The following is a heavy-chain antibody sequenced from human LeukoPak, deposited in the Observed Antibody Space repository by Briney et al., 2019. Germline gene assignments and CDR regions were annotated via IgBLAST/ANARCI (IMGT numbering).Heavy chain of an antibody. V-gene: IGHV3-7*03. Sequence: GGSLRLSCAASGLTFSSYWMSWVRQAPGKGLEWVANIKQDGSEKYYVDSVKGRFTISRDNAKNSLYLQMNSLIAEDTAIYYCAKDDDWLRFEHWGRGTPVSVSS. J-gene: IGHJ4*02. CDR2: IKQDGSEK. CDR1: GLTFSSYW. CDR3: AKDDDWLRFEH. D-gene: IGHD5-12*01.